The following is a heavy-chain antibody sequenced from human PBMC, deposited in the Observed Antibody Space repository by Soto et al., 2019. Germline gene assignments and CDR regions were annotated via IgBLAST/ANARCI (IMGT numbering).Heavy chain of an antibody. Sequence: QVHLQESGPGLVNASGTLSLTCGVSGGSISTNNWWSWVRQTPGQGLEWIAEVYHSGSTNYNPSLKSRHTISVDQSKNQFYLRLTSVTAEDSAVYYCARAKLCNSLSCPHSFDTWGQGTLVSVSS. J-gene: IGHJ4*02. CDR3: ARAKLCNSLSCPHSFDT. CDR1: GGSISTNNW. D-gene: IGHD2-2*01. CDR2: VYHSGST. V-gene: IGHV4-4*02.